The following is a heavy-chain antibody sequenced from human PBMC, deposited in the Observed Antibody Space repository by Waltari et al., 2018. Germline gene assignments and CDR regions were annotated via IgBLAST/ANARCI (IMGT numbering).Heavy chain of an antibody. D-gene: IGHD2-15*01. CDR1: RITSGGYA. V-gene: IGHV3-23*03. J-gene: IGHJ4*02. Sequence: EVQLLESGGGLVQPGGSLRLYCSASRITSGGYAMSWVRQAPGKGLEWVSFISGGGTGTYYGDSVKGRFTISRDNSKSTVYMQMNSLRAEDTAVYYCARCTGGSCYGFDYWGQGTLVTVSS. CDR3: ARCTGGSCYGFDY. CDR2: ISGGGTGT.